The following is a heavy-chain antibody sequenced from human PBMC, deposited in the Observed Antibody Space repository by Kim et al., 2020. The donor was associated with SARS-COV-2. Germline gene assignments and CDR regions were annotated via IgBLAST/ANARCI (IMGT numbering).Heavy chain of an antibody. V-gene: IGHV1-24*01. J-gene: IGHJ3*02. CDR2: FDPEDGET. CDR3: ATVLITMVRGGDAFDI. CDR1: GYTLTELS. Sequence: ASVKVSCKVSGYTLTELSMHWVRQAPGKGLEWMGGFDPEDGETIYAQKFQGRVTMTEDTSTDTAYMELSSLRSEDTAVYYCATVLITMVRGGDAFDIWGQGTMVTVSS. D-gene: IGHD3-10*01.